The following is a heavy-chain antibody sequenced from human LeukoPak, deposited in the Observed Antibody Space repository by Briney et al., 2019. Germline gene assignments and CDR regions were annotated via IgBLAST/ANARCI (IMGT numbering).Heavy chain of an antibody. CDR2: ISYDGGNK. CDR3: TTEAPGNAFDI. CDR1: GFTFSSYA. J-gene: IGHJ3*02. V-gene: IGHV3-30-3*01. Sequence: GGSLRLSCAASGFTFSSYAMHWVRQAPGKGLEWVAVISYDGGNKYYADSVKGRFTISRDNSKNTLYLQMNSLKTEDTAVYYCTTEAPGNAFDIWGQGTMVTVSS. D-gene: IGHD1-14*01.